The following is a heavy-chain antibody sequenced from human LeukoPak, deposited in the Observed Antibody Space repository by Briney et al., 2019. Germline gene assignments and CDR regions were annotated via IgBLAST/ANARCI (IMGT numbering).Heavy chain of an antibody. V-gene: IGHV3-23*01. CDR2: ISGSGGST. CDR3: ARDHGVVTAILSR. CDR1: GFTFSSYA. J-gene: IGHJ4*02. D-gene: IGHD2-21*02. Sequence: GGSLRLSCAASGFTFSSYAMSWVRQAPGKGLEWVSAISGSGGSTYYADSVKGRFTISRDNSKNTLYLQMNSLRAEDTAVYYCARDHGVVTAILSRWGQGTLVTVSS.